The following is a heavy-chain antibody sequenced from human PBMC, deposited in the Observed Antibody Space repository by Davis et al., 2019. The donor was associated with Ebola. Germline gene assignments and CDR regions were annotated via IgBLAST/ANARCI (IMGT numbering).Heavy chain of an antibody. CDR3: ARVPYGDYGDY. J-gene: IGHJ4*02. CDR2: ISYDGSNK. D-gene: IGHD4-17*01. CDR1: GFTFSSYA. Sequence: SLKIACAASGFTFSSYAMHWVRQAPGKGLEWVAVISYDGSNKYYADSVKGRFTISRDNSKNTLYLQMNSLRAEDTAVYYCARVPYGDYGDYWGQGTLVTVSS. V-gene: IGHV3-30-3*01.